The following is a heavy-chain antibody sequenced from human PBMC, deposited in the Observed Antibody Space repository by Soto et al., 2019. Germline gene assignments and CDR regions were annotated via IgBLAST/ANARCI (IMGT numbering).Heavy chain of an antibody. V-gene: IGHV3-9*01. CDR2: ISWNSGST. CDR1: GFTLDDYA. J-gene: IGHJ6*02. Sequence: GGSLRLSCAASGFTLDDYAMYWVRQVPGKGLEWVSGISWNSGSTYYADSVKGRFTISRDNSKNTLYLQMNSLRAEDTAVYYCARDRIPTGMDVWGQGTTVTVSS. CDR3: ARDRIPTGMDV.